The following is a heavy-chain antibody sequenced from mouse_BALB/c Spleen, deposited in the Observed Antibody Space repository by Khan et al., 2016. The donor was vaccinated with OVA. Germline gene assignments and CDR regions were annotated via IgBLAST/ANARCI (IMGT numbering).Heavy chain of an antibody. J-gene: IGHJ2*01. Sequence: EVQLLESGPGLVKPSQSLSLTCTVTGYSITSGYGWNWIRQFPGNKLEWMGYISYSGSTNHNPSLKSRFPLTRDTSKNQFFMQLNSVTTYDTATYYCARTARIKYWGQGTTLTVSA. V-gene: IGHV3-2*02. CDR2: ISYSGST. CDR1: GYSITSGYG. CDR3: ARTARIKY. D-gene: IGHD1-2*01.